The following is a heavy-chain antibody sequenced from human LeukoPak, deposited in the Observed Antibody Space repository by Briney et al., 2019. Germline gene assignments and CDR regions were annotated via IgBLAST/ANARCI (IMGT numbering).Heavy chain of an antibody. V-gene: IGHV3-74*01. CDR3: ARDRWPSGFDS. CDR2: IKTDGTST. J-gene: IGHJ4*02. D-gene: IGHD1-14*01. Sequence: GGSLRLSCAASGFTFSSYWMHWVRQAPGKGLVWVSRIKTDGTSTRYADSVEGRFTIYRDNAKNTLYLQMNSLRAEDTAVYYCARDRWPSGFDSWGQGTLVTVSS. CDR1: GFTFSSYW.